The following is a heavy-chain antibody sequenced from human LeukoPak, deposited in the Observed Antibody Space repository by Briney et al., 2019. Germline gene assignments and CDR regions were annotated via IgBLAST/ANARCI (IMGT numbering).Heavy chain of an antibody. D-gene: IGHD5-18*01. Sequence: GGSLRLSCAASGFTFSSYAMHWVRQAPGKGLEWVAVISYDGSNKYYADSVKGRFTISRDNSKNTLYLQMNSLRAEDTAVYYCARALYSYGCELGYWGQGTLVTVSS. CDR1: GFTFSSYA. CDR3: ARALYSYGCELGY. J-gene: IGHJ4*02. V-gene: IGHV3-30-3*01. CDR2: ISYDGSNK.